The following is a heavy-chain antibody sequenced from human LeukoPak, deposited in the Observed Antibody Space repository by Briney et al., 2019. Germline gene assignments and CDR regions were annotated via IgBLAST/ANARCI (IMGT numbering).Heavy chain of an antibody. D-gene: IGHD4-23*01. CDR3: ARDLKIYGGSFDY. Sequence: SETLSLTCTVSGGSISISSYYWGWIRQPPGKGLEWIGSIYYSGSTYYNPSLKSRVTISVDTSKNQFSLKLSSVTAADTAVYYCARDLKIYGGSFDYWGQGTLVTVSS. V-gene: IGHV4-39*07. CDR2: IYYSGST. CDR1: GGSISISSYY. J-gene: IGHJ4*02.